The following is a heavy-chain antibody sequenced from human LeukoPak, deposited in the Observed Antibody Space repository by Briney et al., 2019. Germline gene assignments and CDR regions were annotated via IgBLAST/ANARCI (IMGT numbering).Heavy chain of an antibody. CDR3: VLALAAAHFDY. J-gene: IGHJ4*02. CDR1: GFTFDDYA. CDR2: ISWNSGSI. V-gene: IGHV3-9*01. D-gene: IGHD6-13*01. Sequence: GGSLRLSCAASGFTFDDYAMHWVRHAPGKGLEWVSGISWNSGSIGYADSVKGRFTISRDNAKNSLYLQMNSLRAEDTALYYCVLALAAAHFDYWGQGTLVTVSS.